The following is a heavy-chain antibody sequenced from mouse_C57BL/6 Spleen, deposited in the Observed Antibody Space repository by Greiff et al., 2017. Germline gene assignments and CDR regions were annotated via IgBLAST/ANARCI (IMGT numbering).Heavy chain of an antibody. J-gene: IGHJ3*01. CDR2: IYPGSGST. V-gene: IGHV1-55*01. CDR1: GYTFTSYW. D-gene: IGHD2-4*01. Sequence: QVQLQQPGAELVKPGASVKMSCKASGYTFTSYWITWVKQRPGQGLEWIGDIYPGSGSTNSNEKFKSTATLTVDTSSSTAYMQLSSLTSEYSAVYYCAREGYDYPSWFAYWGQGTLVTVSA. CDR3: AREGYDYPSWFAY.